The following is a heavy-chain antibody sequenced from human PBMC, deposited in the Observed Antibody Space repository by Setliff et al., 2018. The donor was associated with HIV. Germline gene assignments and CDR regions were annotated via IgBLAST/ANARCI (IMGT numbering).Heavy chain of an antibody. Sequence: PSETLSLTCTVSGGSISSGNYYWSWIRQPAGKGLEWIGHIYSSGSTSYNPSLKSRVTISVDPSKNQFSLKLSSVTAADTAVYYCATLNMVRGANDWGQGTLVTVSS. CDR1: GGSISSGNYY. D-gene: IGHD3-10*01. CDR2: IYSSGST. J-gene: IGHJ4*02. V-gene: IGHV4-61*09. CDR3: ATLNMVRGAND.